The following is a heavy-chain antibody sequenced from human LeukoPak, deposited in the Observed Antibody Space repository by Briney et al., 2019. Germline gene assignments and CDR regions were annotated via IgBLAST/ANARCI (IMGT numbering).Heavy chain of an antibody. CDR3: ARDAIDSSGFDFDD. J-gene: IGHJ4*02. CDR1: GFTFSDYY. V-gene: IGHV3-11*01. CDR2: ISTSAGTI. D-gene: IGHD3-22*01. Sequence: GGSLRLSCAASGFTFSDYYMTWLRQAPGKGLEWISYISTSAGTIYYADSVKGRFTISRDNAKNSLYLQMNSLRAEYTAVYYCARDAIDSSGFDFDDWGQGTLVTVSS.